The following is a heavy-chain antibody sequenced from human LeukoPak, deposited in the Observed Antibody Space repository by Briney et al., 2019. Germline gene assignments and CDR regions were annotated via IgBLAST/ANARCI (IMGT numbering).Heavy chain of an antibody. D-gene: IGHD4-17*01. CDR3: AKQYGDYYYYYMDV. V-gene: IGHV3-21*01. CDR1: GFTFSSYS. J-gene: IGHJ6*03. Sequence: GGSLRLSCAASGFTFSSYSMNWVRQAPGKGLEWVSSISSSSSYIYYADSVKGRFTISRDNAKNSLYLQMNSLRAEDTAVYYCAKQYGDYYYYYMDVWGKGTTVTVSS. CDR2: ISSSSSYI.